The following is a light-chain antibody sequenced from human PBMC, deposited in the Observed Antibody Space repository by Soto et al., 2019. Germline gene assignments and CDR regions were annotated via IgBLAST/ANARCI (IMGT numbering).Light chain of an antibody. CDR1: QSVSRD. CDR3: QQYNNWLIT. V-gene: IGKV3-15*01. Sequence: EIVMKQSPATLSVSPGERATLSCRASQSVSRDLAWYQQKPGQAPRLLIYGASTRATGIPARFSGSWSGTEFTLTISSLQSEDFAVYYCQQYNNWLITFGQGTRLEIK. CDR2: GAS. J-gene: IGKJ5*01.